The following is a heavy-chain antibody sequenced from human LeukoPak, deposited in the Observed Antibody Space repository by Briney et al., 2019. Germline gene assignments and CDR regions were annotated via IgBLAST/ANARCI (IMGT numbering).Heavy chain of an antibody. J-gene: IGHJ4*02. CDR1: GYTFTSYD. V-gene: IGHV1-8*01. CDR3: ARETTVTRGYY. Sequence: ASVKVSCKASGYTFTSYDINWVRQATGQGLEWMGWMNPNSGNTGYAQKFQGRVTMTRDMSTSTVYMELSSLRSEDTAVYYCARETTVTRGYYWGQGTLVTVSS. D-gene: IGHD4-17*01. CDR2: MNPNSGNT.